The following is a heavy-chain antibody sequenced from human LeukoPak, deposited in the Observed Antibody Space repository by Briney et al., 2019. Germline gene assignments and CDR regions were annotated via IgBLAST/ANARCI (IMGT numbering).Heavy chain of an antibody. J-gene: IGHJ4*02. CDR3: AKTIYSSGWFDYFDY. D-gene: IGHD6-19*01. Sequence: GGSLRLSCAASGFTFSAYDMNWVRQAPGKGLEWVSAISGSGGSTYYADSVKGRFTISRDNSKNTLCLQMNSLRAEDTAVYYCAKTIYSSGWFDYFDYWGQGTLVTVSS. V-gene: IGHV3-23*01. CDR2: ISGSGGST. CDR1: GFTFSAYD.